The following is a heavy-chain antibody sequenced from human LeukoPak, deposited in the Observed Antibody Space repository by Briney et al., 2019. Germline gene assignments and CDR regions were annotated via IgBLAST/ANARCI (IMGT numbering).Heavy chain of an antibody. V-gene: IGHV1-69*13. CDR1: GGTFCSYA. Sequence: ASVKVSCKASGGTFCSYAISWVRQAPGQGLEWMGGIIPIFGTANYAQKFQGRVTITADESTSTAYMELSSLRSEDTAVYYCASDNPHYSKGHTPSGGFRYWGQGTLVTVSS. D-gene: IGHD4-11*01. CDR2: IIPIFGTA. CDR3: ASDNPHYSKGHTPSGGFRY. J-gene: IGHJ4*02.